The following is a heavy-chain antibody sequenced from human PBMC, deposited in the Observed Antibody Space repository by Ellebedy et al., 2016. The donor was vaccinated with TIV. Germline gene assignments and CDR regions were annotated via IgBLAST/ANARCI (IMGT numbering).Heavy chain of an antibody. CDR3: AREEERGSYIPYGMDV. CDR2: ISYDGSNK. Sequence: PGGSLRLSCAASGFTFISYALPWVRPSPGKGLEWVAVISYDGSNKYYADSVKGRFTISRDNSKNTLYLQMNSLRAEDTAVYYCAREEERGSYIPYGMDVWGQGTTVTVSS. CDR1: GFTFISYA. J-gene: IGHJ6*02. V-gene: IGHV3-30*01. D-gene: IGHD2-15*01.